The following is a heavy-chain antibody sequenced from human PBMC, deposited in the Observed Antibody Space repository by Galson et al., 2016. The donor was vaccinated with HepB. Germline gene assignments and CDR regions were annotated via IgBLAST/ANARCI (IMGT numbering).Heavy chain of an antibody. CDR3: TRAPPRDIDY. Sequence: TLSLTCTVSGGAISSGTYYWSWIRQLPGKGLEWIGYVSHSGDTLYSPSLRSRLTMSVDTSKTHLSLELSSVTAADTAVYYCTRAPPRDIDYWGQGTLVTVSS. V-gene: IGHV4-31*03. CDR1: GGAISSGTYY. J-gene: IGHJ4*02. CDR2: VSHSGDT.